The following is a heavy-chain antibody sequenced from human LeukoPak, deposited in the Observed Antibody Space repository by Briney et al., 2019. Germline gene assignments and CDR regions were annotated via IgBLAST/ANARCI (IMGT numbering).Heavy chain of an antibody. CDR2: INPNSGGT. CDR3: ARGLHCSGGSCYSGFDY. V-gene: IGHV1-2*06. CDR1: GYTFTGYY. D-gene: IGHD2-15*01. Sequence: GASVKVSCKASGYTFTGYYMHWVRQAPGQGLEWVGRINPNSGGTNYAQKFQGRVTMTRDTSISTAYMELSRLRSDDTAVYYCARGLHCSGGSCYSGFDYWGQGTLVTVAS. J-gene: IGHJ4*02.